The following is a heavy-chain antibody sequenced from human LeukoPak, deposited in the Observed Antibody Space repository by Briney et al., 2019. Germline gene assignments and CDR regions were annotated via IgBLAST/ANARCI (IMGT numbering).Heavy chain of an antibody. J-gene: IGHJ6*03. CDR2: IYYSGST. D-gene: IGHD1-1*01. CDR1: GGSITSYH. CDR3: ARTDNPYYMDV. V-gene: IGHV4-59*01. Sequence: SETLSLTCTVSGGSITSYHWSWIRQPPGKGLEWIGYIYYSGSTNYNPSLKSRVTISVDTSKNQFSLKLSSVTAADTAVYYCARTDNPYYMDVWGKGTTVTISS.